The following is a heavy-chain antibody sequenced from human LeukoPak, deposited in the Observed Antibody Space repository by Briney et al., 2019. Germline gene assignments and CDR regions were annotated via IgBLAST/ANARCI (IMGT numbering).Heavy chain of an antibody. CDR3: ARDIGDYDAFDI. CDR1: GFTFSSYE. J-gene: IGHJ3*02. D-gene: IGHD4-17*01. CDR2: ISSSGSTM. Sequence: GGSLRLSCAASGFTFSSYEMNWVRQAPGKGLEWVSYISSSGSTMYYADSVKGRFTISRDNAKNSLYLQMNSLRAEDTAVYYCARDIGDYDAFDIWGQGTMVTVSS. V-gene: IGHV3-48*03.